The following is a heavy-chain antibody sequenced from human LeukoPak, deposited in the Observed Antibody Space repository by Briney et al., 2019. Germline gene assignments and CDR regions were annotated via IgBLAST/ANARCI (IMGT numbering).Heavy chain of an antibody. CDR1: GYTFTSYG. CDR3: ARDRQCGY. Sequence: ASVKVSCKASGYTFTSYGISWVRQAPGQGLEWMGWISPYNGNTNYAPKLQGRLTMTTDKSTITAYMELRSLRSDDTAVYYCARDRQCGYWGQGTLVTVSS. CDR2: ISPYNGNT. J-gene: IGHJ4*02. D-gene: IGHD2-21*01. V-gene: IGHV1-18*01.